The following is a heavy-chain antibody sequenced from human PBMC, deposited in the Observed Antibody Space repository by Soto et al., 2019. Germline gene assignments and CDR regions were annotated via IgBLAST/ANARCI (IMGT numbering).Heavy chain of an antibody. CDR2: INAGNSNT. Sequence: GASVKVSCKASGYTFTSYAMHWVRQATGQRLEWMGWINAGNSNTKYSQKFQGRVTITRDTSASTAYMELSSLRSEDTAVYYCARHPGYCTGTSCYGYYTMDVWGQGTTVTVSS. CDR3: ARHPGYCTGTSCYGYYTMDV. D-gene: IGHD2-2*01. CDR1: GYTFTSYA. V-gene: IGHV1-3*01. J-gene: IGHJ6*02.